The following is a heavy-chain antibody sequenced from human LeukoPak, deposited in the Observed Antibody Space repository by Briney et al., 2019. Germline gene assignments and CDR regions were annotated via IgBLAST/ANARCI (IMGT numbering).Heavy chain of an antibody. V-gene: IGHV3-15*01. J-gene: IGHJ4*02. CDR2: IKSKTDGGTI. D-gene: IGHD3-22*01. Sequence: GGSLRLSCAASGFSFSNAWMTWVRQAPGKGLEWVGRIKSKTDGGTIDYATPVKGRFTISRDDSKNTLYLQMNSLRTEDTAVYYCTTSLISGYYIDYWGQGTLVTVSS. CDR3: TTSLISGYYIDY. CDR1: GFSFSNAW.